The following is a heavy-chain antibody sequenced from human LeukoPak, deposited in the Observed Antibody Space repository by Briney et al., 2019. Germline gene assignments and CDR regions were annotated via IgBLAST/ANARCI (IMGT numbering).Heavy chain of an antibody. D-gene: IGHD6-19*01. V-gene: IGHV3-23*01. Sequence: GGSLRLSCAASGFTFSDYYINWIRQAPGKGLEWVSVISDSGSITYYADSVKGRFTISRDNSKNTLFLQMNSLGAEDTAVYYCAKDARRTSGWYFFDYWGQGTPVSVSS. J-gene: IGHJ4*02. CDR3: AKDARRTSGWYFFDY. CDR2: ISDSGSIT. CDR1: GFTFSDYY.